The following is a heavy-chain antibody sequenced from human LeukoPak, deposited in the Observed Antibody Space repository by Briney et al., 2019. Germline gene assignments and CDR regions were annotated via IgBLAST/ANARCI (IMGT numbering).Heavy chain of an antibody. D-gene: IGHD1-26*01. CDR3: ARWDSGSYFLDY. J-gene: IGHJ4*02. CDR2: IYYSGTT. CDR1: GGSVSSHY. Sequence: PSGTLSLTCSVSGGSVSSHYWNWIRQPPGKGLEWIGYIYYSGTTNYNPSLKSRVTISVDTSKNQFSLKLSSVTAADTAVYYCARWDSGSYFLDYWGQGTLVTVSS. V-gene: IGHV4-59*02.